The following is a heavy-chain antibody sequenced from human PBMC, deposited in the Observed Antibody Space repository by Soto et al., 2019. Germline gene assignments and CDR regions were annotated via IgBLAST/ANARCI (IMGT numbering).Heavy chain of an antibody. CDR1: GFTFSRFA. CDR2: ISYDGSKE. CDR3: ARDQITVRGGYYYYGMDV. V-gene: IGHV3-30-3*01. D-gene: IGHD4-17*01. Sequence: LRLSCAASGFTFSRFAIHWARQAPGKGLEWVALISYDGSKEYYADSVKGRFTISRDNSKNTVYLQMNSLRAEDTAVYYCARDQITVRGGYYYYGMDVWGQGTTVTVSS. J-gene: IGHJ6*02.